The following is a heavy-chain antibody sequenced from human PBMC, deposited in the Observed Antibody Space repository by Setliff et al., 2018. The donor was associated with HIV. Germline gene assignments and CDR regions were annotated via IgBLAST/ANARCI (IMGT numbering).Heavy chain of an antibody. V-gene: IGHV4-34*01. CDR3: ARAVPLRMGGRGPFDY. Sequence: PSETLSLTCAVYGGSFSGYYWSWIRQPPGKGLEWIGEINHSGSTNYNPSLKSRVTISVDMSKNQFSLKLSSVTAADTAVYYCARAVPLRMGGRGPFDYWGQGTLVTVSS. J-gene: IGHJ4*02. CDR1: GGSFSGYY. CDR2: INHSGST. D-gene: IGHD2-15*01.